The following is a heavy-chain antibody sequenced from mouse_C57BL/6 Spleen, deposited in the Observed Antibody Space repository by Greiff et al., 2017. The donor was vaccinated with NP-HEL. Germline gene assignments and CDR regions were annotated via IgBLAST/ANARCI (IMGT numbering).Heavy chain of an antibody. CDR2: IYPGGGYT. CDR1: GYTFTNYW. J-gene: IGHJ1*03. D-gene: IGHD1-1*01. V-gene: IGHV1-63*01. CDR3: ARTRSSLYWYFDV. Sequence: QVQLQQSGAELVRPGTSVKMSCKASGYTFTNYWMGWAKQRPGHGLEWIGDIYPGGGYTNYNEKFKGKATLTADKSSSTAYMQFSSLTSEDSAIYYCARTRSSLYWYFDVWGTGTTVTVSS.